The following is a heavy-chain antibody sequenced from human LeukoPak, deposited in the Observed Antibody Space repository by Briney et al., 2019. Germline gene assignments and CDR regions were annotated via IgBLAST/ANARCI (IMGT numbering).Heavy chain of an antibody. Sequence: GGSLGLSCAASGFTFSSYWMSWVRQAPGKGLEWVANIKQDGSEKYYVDSVKGRFTISRDNAKNSLYLQMNSLRAEDTAVYYCARSVYSSGWLYYFDYWGQGTLVTVSS. J-gene: IGHJ4*02. CDR1: GFTFSSYW. CDR2: IKQDGSEK. V-gene: IGHV3-7*01. D-gene: IGHD6-19*01. CDR3: ARSVYSSGWLYYFDY.